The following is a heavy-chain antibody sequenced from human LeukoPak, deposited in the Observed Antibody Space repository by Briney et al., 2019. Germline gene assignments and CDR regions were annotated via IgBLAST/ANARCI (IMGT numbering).Heavy chain of an antibody. CDR1: EFTFSSYP. J-gene: IGHJ4*02. D-gene: IGHD3-22*01. Sequence: GGSLRLSCAASEFTFSSYPMHWVRQAPGKGLEWVAVIWYDGSNKYYADSVKGRFTISRDNSKNTLYLQMNSLRAEDTAVYYCARDPNYYDSDELDYWGQGTLVTVSS. CDR3: ARDPNYYDSDELDY. CDR2: IWYDGSNK. V-gene: IGHV3-33*08.